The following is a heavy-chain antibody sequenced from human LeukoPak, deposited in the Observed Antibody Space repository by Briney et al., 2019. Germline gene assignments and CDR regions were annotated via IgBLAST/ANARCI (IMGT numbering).Heavy chain of an antibody. V-gene: IGHV4-39*01. J-gene: IGHJ3*02. CDR1: GGSISSSSYH. Sequence: SETLSLTCTVSGGSISSSSYHWGWIRQPPGKGLEWIGSIYYSGSTYYNPSLKSRVTISVDTSKNQFSLKLSSVTAADTAVYYCATPFGSERFDAFDIWGQGTMVTVSS. CDR3: ATPFGSERFDAFDI. CDR2: IYYSGST. D-gene: IGHD3-10*01.